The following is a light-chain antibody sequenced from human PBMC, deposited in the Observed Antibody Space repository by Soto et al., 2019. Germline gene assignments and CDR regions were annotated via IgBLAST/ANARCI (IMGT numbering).Light chain of an antibody. CDR2: DAS. Sequence: EVVLTQSPATLSLCPGERANLSCRASESIGNYLAWYQQKLGQAPKLLIYDASHRAIGIPGRFSGDGSGTDFTLTISSLEPEDFAVYYCQWRSDWPPRLTFGGGTKVEIK. CDR3: QWRSDWPPRLT. J-gene: IGKJ4*01. CDR1: ESIGNY. V-gene: IGKV3-11*01.